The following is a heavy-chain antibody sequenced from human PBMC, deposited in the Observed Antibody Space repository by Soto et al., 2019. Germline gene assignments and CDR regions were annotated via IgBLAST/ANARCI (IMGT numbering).Heavy chain of an antibody. V-gene: IGHV3-33*01. CDR1: GFTFSSYG. Sequence: QVQLVESGGGVVQPGRSLRLSCAASGFTFSSYGMHWVRQAPGKGLEWVAVIWYDGSNKYYADSVKGRFTISRDNSKNTLYVQMNSLRAEDTAVYYCARDQLYSSSWSDYWGQGTLVTVSS. J-gene: IGHJ4*02. CDR2: IWYDGSNK. D-gene: IGHD6-13*01. CDR3: ARDQLYSSSWSDY.